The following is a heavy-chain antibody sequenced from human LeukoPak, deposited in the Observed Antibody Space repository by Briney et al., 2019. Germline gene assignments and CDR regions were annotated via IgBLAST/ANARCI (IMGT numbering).Heavy chain of an antibody. D-gene: IGHD2-15*01. CDR2: FDPEDGET. Sequence: ASVKVSCKVSGYTLTELSIHWVRQAPGKGLEWMGGFDPEDGETIYAQKFQGRVTMTEDTSTDTAYMELSSLRSEDTAVYYCARGYCSGGSCYWFDPWGQGTLVTVSS. J-gene: IGHJ5*02. CDR3: ARGYCSGGSCYWFDP. V-gene: IGHV1-24*01. CDR1: GYTLTELS.